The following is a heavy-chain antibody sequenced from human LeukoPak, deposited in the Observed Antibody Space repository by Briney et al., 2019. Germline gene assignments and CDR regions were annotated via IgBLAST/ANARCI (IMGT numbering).Heavy chain of an antibody. V-gene: IGHV4-4*07. CDR3: ARERGILRGDAFDL. CDR2: IYSSGNT. Sequence: SETLSLTCTVFGVSFSTYYWAWIRQPAGKGPEWIGRIYSSGNTNYNPSLESRVTMSIDTSKHQFSLKLTSVTAADTAVYYCARERGILRGDAFDLWGQGKMVTVSA. CDR1: GVSFSTYY. D-gene: IGHD1-26*01. J-gene: IGHJ3*01.